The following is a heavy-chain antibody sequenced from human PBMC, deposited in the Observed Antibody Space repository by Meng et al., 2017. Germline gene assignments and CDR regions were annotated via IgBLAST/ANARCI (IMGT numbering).Heavy chain of an antibody. CDR2: ISGDGSIT. CDR3: LDEAPRSDY. CDR1: GFTFNNYW. J-gene: IGHJ4*02. D-gene: IGHD1-1*01. V-gene: IGHV3-74*01. Sequence: EVQLVESGGGLVQPGGSLRLSCAASGFTFNNYWMHWVRQVPGKGLVWVSRISGDGSITNYADSVKGRFTISRDNAKNTLYLQMNSLRPEDTAVYYCLDEAPRSDYWGQGSPVTVSS.